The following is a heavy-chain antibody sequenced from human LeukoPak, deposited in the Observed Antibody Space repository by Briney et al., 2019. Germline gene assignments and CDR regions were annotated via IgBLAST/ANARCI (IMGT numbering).Heavy chain of an antibody. J-gene: IGHJ4*02. V-gene: IGHV3-7*01. CDR1: GFTFSSYG. CDR2: IHDDGSVT. CDR3: ARGRGWVDH. Sequence: GGSLRLSCAASGFTFSSYGMSWVRQAPGKGLEWVANIHDDGSVTNYVDSVKGRFTISRDDARNSVYLQNNLRVEDTALYYCARGRGWVDHWGQGTLVSVSS. D-gene: IGHD3-16*01.